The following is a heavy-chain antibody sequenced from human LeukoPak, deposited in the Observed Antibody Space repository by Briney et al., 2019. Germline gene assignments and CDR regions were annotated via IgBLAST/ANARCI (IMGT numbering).Heavy chain of an antibody. D-gene: IGHD6-19*01. CDR2: IYYTGST. CDR3: ARQGRGSGWFLP. J-gene: IGHJ5*02. CDR1: GASISSYY. Sequence: SETLSLTRTVSGASISSYYWSWIRQPPGKGLEWIGYIYYTGSTNYNPSLKSRVTISVDTSKNQFSLNLSSVTAADTAVYYCARQGRGSGWFLPWGQGTLVTVSS. V-gene: IGHV4-59*08.